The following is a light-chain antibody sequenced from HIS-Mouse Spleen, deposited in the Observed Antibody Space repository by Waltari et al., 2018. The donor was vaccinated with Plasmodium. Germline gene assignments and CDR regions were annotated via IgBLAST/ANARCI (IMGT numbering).Light chain of an antibody. V-gene: IGKV1-39*01. CDR1: QSISSY. Sequence: MTQSPATLSASVGDRVTITCRASQSISSYLNWYQQKPGKAPKLLIYAASSLQSGVPSSFSGSGSGTDFTLNIRSLQPEDFATYYCQQSYSTWTFGQGTKVEIK. J-gene: IGKJ1*01. CDR3: QQSYSTWT. CDR2: AAS.